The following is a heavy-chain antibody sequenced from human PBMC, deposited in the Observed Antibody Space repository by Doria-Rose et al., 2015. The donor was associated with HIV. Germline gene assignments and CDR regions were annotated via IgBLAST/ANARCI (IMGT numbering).Heavy chain of an antibody. CDR2: INDTGSA. D-gene: IGHD3-10*01. CDR1: GGSFSDHY. Sequence: QVQLQPWVAGLLKPSETLSLTCAVYGGSFSDHYWSWIRQPPGKGLEWIGEINDTGSANYNPSLKSRVTISVDTSKNQFSLKVSSVTAADTAVYYCARVPDNYITSPFDYWGQGKRGTGSS. J-gene: IGHJ4*02. V-gene: IGHV4-34*01. CDR3: ARVPDNYITSPFDY.